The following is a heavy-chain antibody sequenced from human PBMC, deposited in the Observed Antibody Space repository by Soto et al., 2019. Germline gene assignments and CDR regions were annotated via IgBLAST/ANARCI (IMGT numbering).Heavy chain of an antibody. CDR1: GFTFSSYG. Sequence: GGSLRLSCAASGFTFSSYGMHRVRQAPGKGLEWVAVIWYDGSNKYYADSVKGRFTISRDNSKNTLYLQMNSLRDEDTAVYYCARGSGGAGVTFDSWGRGTLVTVS. D-gene: IGHD6-13*01. CDR2: IWYDGSNK. CDR3: ARGSGGAGVTFDS. J-gene: IGHJ4*02. V-gene: IGHV3-33*01.